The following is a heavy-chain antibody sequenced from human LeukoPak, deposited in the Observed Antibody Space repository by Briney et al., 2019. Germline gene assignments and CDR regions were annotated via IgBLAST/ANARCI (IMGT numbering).Heavy chain of an antibody. CDR3: AIRGYYDSSGYYYPFDY. V-gene: IGHV5-51*01. CDR2: IYPGDSDT. D-gene: IGHD3-22*01. J-gene: IGHJ4*02. Sequence: GESLKISCKGSGYSFTSYWIGWVRQMPGKGLEWMGVIYPGDSDTRYSPSFQGQVTISADKSISTAYLQWSSLKASDTAMYYCAIRGYYDSSGYYYPFDYWGQGTLVTVSS. CDR1: GYSFTSYW.